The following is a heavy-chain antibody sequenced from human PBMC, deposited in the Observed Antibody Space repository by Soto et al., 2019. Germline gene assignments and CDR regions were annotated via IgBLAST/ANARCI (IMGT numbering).Heavy chain of an antibody. CDR2: MNPNSGNT. J-gene: IGHJ5*02. Sequence: ASVKVSCKASGYTFTSYDINWVRQATGQGLEWMGWMNPNSGNTGYAQKFQGRVTMTRNTSISTAYMELSSLRSEDTAVYYCARGFTNYYDCSGYYYISWFDPWGQGTLVTVSS. V-gene: IGHV1-8*01. D-gene: IGHD3-22*01. CDR3: ARGFTNYYDCSGYYYISWFDP. CDR1: GYTFTSYD.